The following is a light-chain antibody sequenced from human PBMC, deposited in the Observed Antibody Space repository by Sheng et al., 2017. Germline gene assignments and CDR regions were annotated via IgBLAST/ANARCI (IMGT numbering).Light chain of an antibody. Sequence: DIQMTQSPSSLSASVGDRVTITCRASQSISSYLNWYQQKPGKAPKLLIYAASSLQSGVPSRFSGSGSGTDFTLTISSLQPEDFATYYCQQSYSTLTWTLAKDQVEIK. V-gene: IGKV1-39*01. CDR2: AAS. CDR3: QQSYSTLTWT. CDR1: QSISSY. J-gene: IGKJ1*01.